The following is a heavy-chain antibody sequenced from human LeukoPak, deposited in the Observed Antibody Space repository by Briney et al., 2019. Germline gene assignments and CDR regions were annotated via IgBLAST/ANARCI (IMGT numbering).Heavy chain of an antibody. V-gene: IGHV4-39*01. D-gene: IGHD6-19*01. CDR1: GGSISTSDYY. CDR3: ARHASGWYTD. CDR2: IYYSGST. J-gene: IGHJ4*02. Sequence: SETLSLTCAVSGGSISTSDYYWGWIRQPPGKGLEWIGSIYYSGSTYYNPFLKSRLTISGDTSKNQFSLKLSSVTSADTAVYYCARHASGWYTDWGQGTLVTVSS.